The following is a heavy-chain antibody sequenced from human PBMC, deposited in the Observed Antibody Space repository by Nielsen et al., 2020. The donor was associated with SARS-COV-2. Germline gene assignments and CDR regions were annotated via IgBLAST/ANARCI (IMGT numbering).Heavy chain of an antibody. D-gene: IGHD5-24*01. CDR3: AREGRDLPLDY. Sequence: GESLKISCAASGFTFSDYYMSWIRQAPGKRLEWVSYIRNGSTYTNYADSVKGRFTISRDDAKNSLYLQMNSLRAEDTAVYYCAREGRDLPLDYWGQGVLVTVSS. CDR2: IRNGSTYT. V-gene: IGHV3-11*05. J-gene: IGHJ4*02. CDR1: GFTFSDYY.